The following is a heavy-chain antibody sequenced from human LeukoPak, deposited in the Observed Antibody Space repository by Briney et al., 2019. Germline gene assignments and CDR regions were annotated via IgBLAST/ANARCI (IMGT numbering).Heavy chain of an antibody. CDR3: ARGSSSSPYNWFDP. D-gene: IGHD6-6*01. V-gene: IGHV1-3*01. CDR2: INAGNGNT. J-gene: IGHJ5*02. CDR1: GYTFTSYA. Sequence: ASVKVSCKASGYTFTSYAMHWVRQAPGQRLEWMGWINAGNGNTKYSQKFQGRVTITRDTSASTAYMELSSLRSEDTAVYYCARGSSSSPYNWFDPWGQGTLVTVSS.